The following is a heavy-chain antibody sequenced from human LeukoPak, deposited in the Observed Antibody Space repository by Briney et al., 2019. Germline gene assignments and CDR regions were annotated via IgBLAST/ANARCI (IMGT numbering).Heavy chain of an antibody. Sequence: GGSLRLSCSASGFTFSSYAMHCVRQAPGKGLEYVSAISSNGGSTYYADSVKGRFTISRDNSKNTLYLQMSSLRAEDTAVYYCVKRSAYMVRGVIGGGEFDYWGQGTLVTVSS. V-gene: IGHV3-64D*06. CDR1: GFTFSSYA. CDR2: ISSNGGST. D-gene: IGHD3-10*01. CDR3: VKRSAYMVRGVIGGGEFDY. J-gene: IGHJ4*02.